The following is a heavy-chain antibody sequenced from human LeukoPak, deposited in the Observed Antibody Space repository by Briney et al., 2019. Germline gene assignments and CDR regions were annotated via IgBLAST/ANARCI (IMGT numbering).Heavy chain of an antibody. D-gene: IGHD4-17*01. Sequence: SETLSLTCTVSGGSISSSYWSWIRQPAGKGLEWIGRIYTSGRTNNNPSLKSRVTMSVDTSKNQFSLKLSSVTAADTAVYYCARLSTVTTSFDYWGQGTLVTVSS. CDR3: ARLSTVTTSFDY. J-gene: IGHJ4*02. V-gene: IGHV4-4*07. CDR1: GGSISSSY. CDR2: IYTSGRT.